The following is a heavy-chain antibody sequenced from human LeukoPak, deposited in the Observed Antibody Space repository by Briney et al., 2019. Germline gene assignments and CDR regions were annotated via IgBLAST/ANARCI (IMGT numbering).Heavy chain of an antibody. CDR1: GGSISSYY. CDR2: IYTSGST. Sequence: SETLSLTCTVSGGSISSYYWSWIRQPAGKGLEWIGRIYTSGSTNYNPSLKSRVTMSVDTSKNQFSLKLSSVTAADTAVYYSEREALQDPGIAVAVEWFDPWGQGTLVTVSS. J-gene: IGHJ5*02. D-gene: IGHD6-19*01. V-gene: IGHV4-4*07. CDR3: EREALQDPGIAVAVEWFDP.